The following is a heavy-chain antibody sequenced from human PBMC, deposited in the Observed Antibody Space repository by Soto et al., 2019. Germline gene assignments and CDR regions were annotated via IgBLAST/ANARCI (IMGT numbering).Heavy chain of an antibody. V-gene: IGHV4-34*01. J-gene: IGHJ6*02. Sequence: ETLSLTCAVYGGSFSGYYWSWIRQPPGKGLEWIGEINHSGSTNYNPSLKSRVTISVDTSKNQFSLKLSSVTAADTAVYYCARGGFRRGYSELGYYGMDVWGQGTTVTVSS. CDR1: GGSFSGYY. D-gene: IGHD5-18*01. CDR2: INHSGST. CDR3: ARGGFRRGYSELGYYGMDV.